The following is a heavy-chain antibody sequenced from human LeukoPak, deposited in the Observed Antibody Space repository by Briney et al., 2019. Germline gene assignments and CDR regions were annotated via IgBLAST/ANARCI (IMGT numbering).Heavy chain of an antibody. Sequence: GGSLRLSCAASGFTFSSYGMHWVRQAPGEGLEWVAFIRYDGSNKYYADSVKGRFTISRDNSKNTLYLQMNSLRAEDTAVYYCAKSPSGSYYYYYYMDVWGKGTTVTVSS. CDR1: GFTFSSYG. D-gene: IGHD1-26*01. CDR2: IRYDGSNK. J-gene: IGHJ6*03. V-gene: IGHV3-30*02. CDR3: AKSPSGSYYYYYYMDV.